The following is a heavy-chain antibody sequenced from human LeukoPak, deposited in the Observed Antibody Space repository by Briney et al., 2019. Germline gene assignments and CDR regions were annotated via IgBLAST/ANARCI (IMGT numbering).Heavy chain of an antibody. CDR3: ARPKVAGTTYFDY. CDR1: GFTFSSYS. V-gene: IGHV3-21*01. CDR2: ISTSGSYI. J-gene: IGHJ4*02. Sequence: GGSLRLSCAASGFTFSSYSMNWVRQAPGKGLEWVLSISTSGSYIYYADSVKGRFTISRDNAKNSLYLQMNSLRAEDTAMYYCARPKVAGTTYFDYWGQGTLVTVSS. D-gene: IGHD6-19*01.